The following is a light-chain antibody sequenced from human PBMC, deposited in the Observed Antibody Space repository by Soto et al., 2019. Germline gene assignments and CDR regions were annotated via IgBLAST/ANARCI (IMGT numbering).Light chain of an antibody. CDR1: QSESVS. J-gene: IGKJ1*01. V-gene: IGKV3-15*01. CDR3: QQYSNWPLT. CDR2: DAS. Sequence: EIEMTQSPATLSASLGERATLSCRASQSESVSLAWYHQKPGQAPKPLIYDASTSASGITARFSGSGSGTEFTLTISRLQSEDFAVYYCQQYSNWPLTFGQGTRVEIK.